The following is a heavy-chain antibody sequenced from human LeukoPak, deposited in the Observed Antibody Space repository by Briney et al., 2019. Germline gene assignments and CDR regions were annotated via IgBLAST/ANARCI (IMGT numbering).Heavy chain of an antibody. CDR1: GGSFSGYY. J-gene: IGHJ6*03. CDR3: ARDWRAYHYYFMDV. V-gene: IGHV4-34*01. CDR2: INHSGST. Sequence: PSETLSLTCAVYGGSFSGYYWSWIRQPPGKGLEWIGEINHSGSTNYNPSLKSRVTISAETSKNQISLKLTSVTPADTAVYYCARDWRAYHYYFMDVWGKGTTVTVSS.